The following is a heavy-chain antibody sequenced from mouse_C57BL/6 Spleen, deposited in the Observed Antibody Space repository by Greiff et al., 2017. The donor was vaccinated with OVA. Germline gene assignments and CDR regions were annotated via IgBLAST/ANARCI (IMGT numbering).Heavy chain of an antibody. CDR2: IYPGDGDT. V-gene: IGHV1-82*01. CDR3: ARVRVYFCCSCAGYAY. CDR1: GYAFSSSW. Sequence: VMLVESGPELVKPGASVKISCKASGYAFSSSWMNWVKQRPGKGLEWIGRIYPGDGDTNYKGKFKGKATLTADKSSSTAHMQLRSLTSVYSSVSFCARVRVYFCCSCAGYAYWGQGTLVTVSA. D-gene: IGHD1-1*01. J-gene: IGHJ3*01.